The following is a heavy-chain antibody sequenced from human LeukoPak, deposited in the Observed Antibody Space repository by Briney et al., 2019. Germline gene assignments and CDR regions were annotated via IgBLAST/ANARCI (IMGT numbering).Heavy chain of an antibody. D-gene: IGHD3-9*01. CDR3: AGVQYFDTNNWFDP. CDR1: GYTFTTYG. CDR2: ISAYNGNT. V-gene: IGHV1-18*01. Sequence: GASVKVSCKASGYTFTTYGIGWVRQAPGQGLEWMGWISAYNGNTNYAQRLQGRVTMTIDTSTSTAYMELRGLRSDDTAVYYCAGVQYFDTNNWFDPWGQGTLVTVSS. J-gene: IGHJ5*02.